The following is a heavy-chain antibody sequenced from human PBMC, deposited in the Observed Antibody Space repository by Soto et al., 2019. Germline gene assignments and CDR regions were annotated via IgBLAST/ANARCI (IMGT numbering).Heavy chain of an antibody. D-gene: IGHD1-26*01. CDR2: INPDNGNA. Sequence: GASVKVSCKASGYTFTTYAIHWVRQAPGQGLEWMGWINPDNGNAKYSQKFQGRLTISKDTSKNQVVLTMTNMDPVDTGTYYCARGLRISGDTHRFDYWGQGTLVTVSS. J-gene: IGHJ4*02. V-gene: IGHV1-3*01. CDR3: ARGLRISGDTHRFDY. CDR1: GYTFTTYA.